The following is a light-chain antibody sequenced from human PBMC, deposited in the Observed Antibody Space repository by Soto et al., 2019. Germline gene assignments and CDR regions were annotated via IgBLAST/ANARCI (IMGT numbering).Light chain of an antibody. J-gene: IGKJ4*01. CDR1: QVIITH. CDR3: QQASRFPLS. V-gene: IGKV1D-12*01. CDR2: DTS. Sequence: DIQMTQSPSSVSASVGDRVIITCRASQVIITHLAWYQQRPGRAPNLLIYDTSNLQSGVPSRFSGSGSGIDFTLTISSLQPEDSATYYCQQASRFPLSFGGGTKVDIK.